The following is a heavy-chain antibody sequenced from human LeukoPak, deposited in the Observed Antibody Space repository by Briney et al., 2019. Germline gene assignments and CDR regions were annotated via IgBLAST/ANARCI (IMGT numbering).Heavy chain of an antibody. J-gene: IGHJ6*02. D-gene: IGHD3-22*01. CDR2: INHSGST. CDR1: GGSFSGYY. Sequence: SETLPLTCAVYGGSFSGYYWSWIRQPPGKGLEWIGEINHSGSTNYNPSLKSRVTISVDTSKNQFSLKLSSVTAADTAVYYCARAGPPLYYYDSSGYSSYGMDVWGQGTTVTVSS. V-gene: IGHV4-34*01. CDR3: ARAGPPLYYYDSSGYSSYGMDV.